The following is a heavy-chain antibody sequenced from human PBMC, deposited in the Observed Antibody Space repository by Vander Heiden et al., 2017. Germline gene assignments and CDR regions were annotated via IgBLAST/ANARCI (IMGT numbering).Heavy chain of an antibody. CDR2: IIPIFGTA. CDR1: GATFSSYA. J-gene: IGHJ3*02. V-gene: IGHV1-69*06. Sequence: QVQLVQSGAEEKKPGSSVKDPCKASGATFSSYAISWVRQAPGQGLEWMGGIIPIFGTANYAQKFQGRVTITADKSTSTAYMELSSVRSEDTAVYYCARAGSSSGAFDIWGQGTMVTVFS. CDR3: ARAGSSSGAFDI. D-gene: IGHD6-6*01.